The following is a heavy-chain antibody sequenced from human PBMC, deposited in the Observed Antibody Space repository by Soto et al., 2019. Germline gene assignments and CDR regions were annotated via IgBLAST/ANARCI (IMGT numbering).Heavy chain of an antibody. Sequence: GGSLRLSCSASGFTFSSYAMHWVRQAPGKGLEYVSAISSNGGSTYYADSVKGRFTISRDNPKNTLYLQMSSLRAEDTAVYYCVKEERITGTKGNYFDYWGQGTLVTVSS. CDR2: ISSNGGST. CDR3: VKEERITGTKGNYFDY. J-gene: IGHJ4*02. V-gene: IGHV3-64D*08. D-gene: IGHD1-20*01. CDR1: GFTFSSYA.